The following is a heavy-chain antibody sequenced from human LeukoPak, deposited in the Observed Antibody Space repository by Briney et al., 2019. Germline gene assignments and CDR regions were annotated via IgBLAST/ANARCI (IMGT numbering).Heavy chain of an antibody. D-gene: IGHD7-27*01. CDR2: IYYSGST. Sequence: SETLSLTCTVSGGSLSSYYWGWIRQPPGKGLDWIGYIYYSGSTTYNPSLKSRVTISVDTSKNQFSLKLSSVTAADTAVYYCASIKWGSDYYYGMDVWGQGTTVTVSS. CDR3: ASIKWGSDYYYGMDV. J-gene: IGHJ6*01. CDR1: GGSLSSYY. V-gene: IGHV4-59*01.